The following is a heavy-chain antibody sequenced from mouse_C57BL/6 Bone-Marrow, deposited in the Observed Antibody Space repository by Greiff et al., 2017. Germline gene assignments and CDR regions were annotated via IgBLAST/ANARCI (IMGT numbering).Heavy chain of an antibody. D-gene: IGHD1-1*01. CDR3: ARSGYDGSSYGGYFDV. V-gene: IGHV1-81*01. J-gene: IGHJ1*03. CDR2: ISPRSGNT. CDR1: GYTFTSYG. Sequence: VQLQPSGAELARPGASVKLSCKASGYTFTSYGISWVKQRTGQGLAWIGEISPRSGNTYYNEQFKGKAPLTADKSSSTAYMELRSLTSADSAVYVCARSGYDGSSYGGYFDVWGTGTTVTVAS.